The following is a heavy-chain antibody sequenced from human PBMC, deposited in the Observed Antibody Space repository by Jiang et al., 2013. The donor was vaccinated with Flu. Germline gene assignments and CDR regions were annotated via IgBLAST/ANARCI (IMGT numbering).Heavy chain of an antibody. CDR3: ARRIAVAVYAFDI. CDR1: GYSFTSYW. D-gene: IGHD6-19*01. CDR2: IYPGDSDT. Sequence: SLKISCKGSGYSFTSYWIGWVRQMPGKGLEWMGIIYPGDSDTRYSPSFQGQVTISADKSISTAYLQWSSLKASDTAMYYCARRIAVAVYAFDIWGQGTMVTVSS. V-gene: IGHV5-51*01. J-gene: IGHJ3*02.